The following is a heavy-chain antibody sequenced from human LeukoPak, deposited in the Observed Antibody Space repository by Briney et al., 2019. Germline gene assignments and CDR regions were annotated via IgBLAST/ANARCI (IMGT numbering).Heavy chain of an antibody. CDR1: GFTFSSYA. CDR3: ANQPSILTGYYSY. J-gene: IGHJ4*02. Sequence: PGGSLRLSCAASGFTFSSYAMSWVRQAPGKGLEWVSAISGSGGSTYYADSVKGRFTISRDNSKNTLYLQMNSLRAEDTAVYYCANQPSILTGYYSYWGQGTLVTVSS. V-gene: IGHV3-23*01. D-gene: IGHD3-9*01. CDR2: ISGSGGST.